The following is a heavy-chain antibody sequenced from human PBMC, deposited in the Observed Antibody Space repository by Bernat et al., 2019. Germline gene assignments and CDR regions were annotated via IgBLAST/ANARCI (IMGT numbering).Heavy chain of an antibody. J-gene: IGHJ4*02. Sequence: QVQLVQSGAEVKKPGASVKVSCKASGYTFTSYGISWVQQAPGQGLEWMGWISAYNGNTNYAQKLQGRVTMTTDTSTSTAYMELRSLRSDDTAVYYCARDYLFGYDILTGYYRRLDYWGQGTLVTVSS. CDR3: ARDYLFGYDILTGYYRRLDY. D-gene: IGHD3-9*01. CDR2: ISAYNGNT. V-gene: IGHV1-18*01. CDR1: GYTFTSYG.